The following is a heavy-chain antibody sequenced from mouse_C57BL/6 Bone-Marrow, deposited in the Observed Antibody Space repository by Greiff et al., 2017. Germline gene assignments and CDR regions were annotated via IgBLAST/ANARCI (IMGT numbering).Heavy chain of an antibody. CDR3: ARHRVYYYGSSYPSYAMDY. CDR2: IWSDGST. J-gene: IGHJ4*01. D-gene: IGHD1-1*01. CDR1: GFSLTSYG. V-gene: IGHV2-6-1*01. Sequence: VQLQESGPGLVAPSQSLSITCTVSGFSLTSYGVHWVRQPPGKGLEWLVVIWSDGSTTYNSALKSRLNISKDNSKSQVFLKMNSLQTDDTAMYYCARHRVYYYGSSYPSYAMDYWGQGTSVTVSS.